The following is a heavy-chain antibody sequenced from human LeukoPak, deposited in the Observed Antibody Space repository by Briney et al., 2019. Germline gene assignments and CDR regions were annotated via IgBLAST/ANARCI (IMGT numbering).Heavy chain of an antibody. CDR1: GYTFTGYY. Sequence: GSVLVSCKASGYTFTGYYMHWVRQAPGQGLEWMGWINPNSGATNYAQKFQGRVTMTRDTSISTAYMELSRLRSDDTAVYYCAGLRPERYYFDYWGQGTL. D-gene: IGHD1-14*01. V-gene: IGHV1-2*02. CDR3: AGLRPERYYFDY. CDR2: INPNSGAT. J-gene: IGHJ4*02.